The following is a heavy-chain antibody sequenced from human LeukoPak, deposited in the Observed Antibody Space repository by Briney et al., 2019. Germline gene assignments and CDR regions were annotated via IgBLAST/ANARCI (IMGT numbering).Heavy chain of an antibody. CDR2: INPNSGGT. D-gene: IGHD3-22*01. V-gene: IGHV1-2*06. CDR3: ALSYYYDSSGYVFDI. Sequence: ASVKVSCKASGYTFTGYYMLWVRQAPGQGLEWMGRINPNSGGTNYAQKFQGRVTMTRDTSISTAYMELSRLRSDDTAVYYCALSYYYDSSGYVFDIWGQGTMVTVSS. CDR1: GYTFTGYY. J-gene: IGHJ3*02.